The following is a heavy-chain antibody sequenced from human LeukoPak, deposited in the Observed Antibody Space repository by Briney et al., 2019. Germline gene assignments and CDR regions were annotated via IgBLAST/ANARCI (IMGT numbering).Heavy chain of an antibody. D-gene: IGHD6-6*01. CDR1: GYSFTSYW. Sequence: GESLKISCKGSGYSFTSYWIGWVRQMPGKGLEWMGIIYPGDSDTRYSPSFQGQVTISADKSISTAYLQWSSLKASDTAMYYCARSIAAPVSHYYYGMDVWGQGTTVTVSS. V-gene: IGHV5-51*01. CDR3: ARSIAAPVSHYYYGMDV. CDR2: IYPGDSDT. J-gene: IGHJ6*02.